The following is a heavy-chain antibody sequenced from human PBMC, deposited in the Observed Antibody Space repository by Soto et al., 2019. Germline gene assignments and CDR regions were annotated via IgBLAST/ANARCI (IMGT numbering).Heavy chain of an antibody. CDR3: ARDSVGPPVRSWFDP. Sequence: KPSETLSLTCAVSGYSISSGYYWGWIRQPPGKGLEWIGSIYHSGSTYYNPSLKSRVTISVDTSKNQFSLKLSSVTAADTAVYYCARDSVGPPVRSWFDPWGQGTLVTVSS. D-gene: IGHD4-17*01. J-gene: IGHJ5*02. V-gene: IGHV4-38-2*02. CDR1: GYSISSGYY. CDR2: IYHSGST.